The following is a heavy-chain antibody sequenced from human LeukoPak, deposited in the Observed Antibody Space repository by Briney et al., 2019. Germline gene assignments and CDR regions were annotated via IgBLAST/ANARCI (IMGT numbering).Heavy chain of an antibody. Sequence: GESLRICCEGSGYSFSSYWIGLVRQMPGKGLEWMGIIYPGDSDTRYSPSFQGQVTISADKSISTAYLQWSSLKASDTAMYYCPTHYGESPSLLTGYKDYYYYYGMDVWGQGTTVTVPS. CDR1: GYSFSSYW. V-gene: IGHV5-51*01. CDR3: PTHYGESPSLLTGYKDYYYYYGMDV. CDR2: IYPGDSDT. J-gene: IGHJ6*02. D-gene: IGHD3-9*01.